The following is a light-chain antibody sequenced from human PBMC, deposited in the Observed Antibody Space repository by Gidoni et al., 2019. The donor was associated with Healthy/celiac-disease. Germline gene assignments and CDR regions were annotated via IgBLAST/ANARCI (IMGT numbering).Light chain of an antibody. CDR1: QSISSW. Sequence: DIQMPQSPSPLSASVGDRVTITCRASQSISSWLAWYQQKPGKAPKLLIYKASSLDSGVPSRFSGSGSGTEFTLTISSLQPDDFATYYCQQYNSYLWTFGQGTKVEIK. CDR3: QQYNSYLWT. J-gene: IGKJ1*01. V-gene: IGKV1-5*03. CDR2: KAS.